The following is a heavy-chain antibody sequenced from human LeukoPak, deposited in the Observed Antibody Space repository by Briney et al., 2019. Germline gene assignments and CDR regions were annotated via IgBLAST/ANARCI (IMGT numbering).Heavy chain of an antibody. CDR2: NSGNT. D-gene: IGHD2-2*01. J-gene: IGHJ5*02. CDR3: ARSSDIVVVPAAELRFDP. Sequence: SETLSLTCTVSGGSISIYYWSWIRQPPGKGLEWIGYNSGNTNYNPSFKSRVTISEDTPKNQFSLKLSSVTAADTAVYYCARSSDIVVVPAAELRFDPWGQGTLVTVSS. CDR1: GGSISIYY. V-gene: IGHV4-59*01.